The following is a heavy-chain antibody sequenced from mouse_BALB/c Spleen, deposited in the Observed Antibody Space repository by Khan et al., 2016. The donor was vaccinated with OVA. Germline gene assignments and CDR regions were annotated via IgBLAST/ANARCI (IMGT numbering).Heavy chain of an antibody. J-gene: IGHJ1*01. Sequence: EVKLVESGGGLVKPGGSLKLSCAASGFTFSSYAMSWVRQTPEKRLEWVASISSGGSTYYPASVKGRFTISRDNARNILYLQMSSLRSEDTAMYYCARDYYYGTGYFDVWGAGTTVTVSS. V-gene: IGHV5-6-5*01. CDR1: GFTFSSYA. D-gene: IGHD1-1*01. CDR3: ARDYYYGTGYFDV. CDR2: ISSGGST.